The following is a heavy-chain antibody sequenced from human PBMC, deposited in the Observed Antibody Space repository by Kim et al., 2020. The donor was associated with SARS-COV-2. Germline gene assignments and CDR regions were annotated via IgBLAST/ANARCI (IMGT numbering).Heavy chain of an antibody. CDR2: SRSKANSYAT. Sequence: GGSLRLSCAASGFSFSDSAMHWVRQASGKGLEWVGRSRSKANSYATTYAASVKGMFTISREDSKNAAYLQMNSLKTEDTAVYYCTRGPGTAFAFWDAYDIWGQGTMVTVSS. CDR1: GFSFSDSA. CDR3: TRGPGTAFAFWDAYDI. V-gene: IGHV3-73*01. J-gene: IGHJ3*02. D-gene: IGHD3-3*01.